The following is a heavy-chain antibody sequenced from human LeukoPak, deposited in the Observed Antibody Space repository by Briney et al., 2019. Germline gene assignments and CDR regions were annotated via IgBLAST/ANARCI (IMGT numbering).Heavy chain of an antibody. D-gene: IGHD2-15*01. CDR2: IIVIFDIA. CDR1: GGTFSSYG. J-gene: IGHJ4*02. Sequence: SVKVSCKASGGTFSSYGISWVRQAPGQGLEWMGKIIVIFDIANYAQNFQGRVTITADKYSSTAYMELSSLRYEDTAVYYCARVLCTGGSCYSFFDYWGQGTLVTVSS. V-gene: IGHV1-69*04. CDR3: ARVLCTGGSCYSFFDY.